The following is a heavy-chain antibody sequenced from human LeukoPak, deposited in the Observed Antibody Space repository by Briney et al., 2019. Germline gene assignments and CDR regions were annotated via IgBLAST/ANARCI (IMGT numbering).Heavy chain of an antibody. D-gene: IGHD3-10*01. CDR1: GGTFSSYA. Sequence: GASVKVSCKASGGTFSSYAISWVRQAPGQGLEWMGGIIPIFGTANYAQKFQGRVTITTDESTSTAYMELSSLRSEDTAVYYCASVTYYGSGVDYWGQGTLVTVSS. CDR3: ASVTYYGSGVDY. J-gene: IGHJ4*02. V-gene: IGHV1-69*05. CDR2: IIPIFGTA.